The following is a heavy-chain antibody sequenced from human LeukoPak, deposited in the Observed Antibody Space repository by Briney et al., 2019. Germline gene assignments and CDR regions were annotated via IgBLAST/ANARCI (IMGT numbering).Heavy chain of an antibody. D-gene: IGHD3-22*01. CDR2: FFPIFGTA. CDR3: ARDAFYYYDSSGYNFDY. V-gene: IGHV1-69*01. CDR1: EGTFTTFA. J-gene: IGHJ4*02. Sequence: PGKSSAKASEGTFTTFAITWWRQAPGQGLEWMGGFFPIFGTANYAQKFQGRVTITADESTSTAYMELSSLRSEDTAVYYCARDAFYYYDSSGYNFDYWGQGTLVTVSS.